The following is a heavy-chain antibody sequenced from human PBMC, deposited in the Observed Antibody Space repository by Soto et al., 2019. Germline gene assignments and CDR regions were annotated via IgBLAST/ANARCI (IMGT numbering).Heavy chain of an antibody. CDR1: GFTFSHSA. J-gene: IGHJ6*02. D-gene: IGHD3-3*01. CDR2: IVVGSGNT. V-gene: IGHV1-58*01. Sequence: GASVKVSCKASGFTFSHSAVQWVRQARGQRLEWIGWIVVGSGNTNYAQKFQERVTITRDMSTSTAYMELSRLRSDDTAVYYCARGVEPTYYDFWSGPLYGMDVWGQGTTVTVSS. CDR3: ARGVEPTYYDFWSGPLYGMDV.